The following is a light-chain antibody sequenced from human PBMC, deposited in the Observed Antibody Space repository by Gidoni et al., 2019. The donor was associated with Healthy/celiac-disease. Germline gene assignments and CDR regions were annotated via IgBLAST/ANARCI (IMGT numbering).Light chain of an antibody. CDR2: DAS. CDR3: QLGRFT. V-gene: IGKV3-11*01. CDR1: QSVSSY. Sequence: DTELTQSPATLSLSPGERATLSCRASQSVSSYLAWYQQKPGQAPRLLIYDASNRATGIPARFSGSGSGTDFTLTISSLEPEDFAVYYCQLGRFTFGPGTKVDIK. J-gene: IGKJ3*01.